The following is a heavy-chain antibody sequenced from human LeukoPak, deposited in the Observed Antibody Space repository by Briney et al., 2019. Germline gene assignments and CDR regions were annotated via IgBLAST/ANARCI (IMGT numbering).Heavy chain of an antibody. V-gene: IGHV1-18*01. CDR3: ARDAPGRNYGDYRELDY. J-gene: IGHJ4*02. CDR2: ISAYNGNT. D-gene: IGHD4-17*01. CDR1: GYTFTNYG. Sequence: APVKVSCKASGYTFTNYGINWVRQAPGQGLEWMGWISAYNGNTKYTQNLQGRVTMTTDTSTSTAYMELRSLRSDDTAVYYCARDAPGRNYGDYRELDYWGQGTLVTVSS.